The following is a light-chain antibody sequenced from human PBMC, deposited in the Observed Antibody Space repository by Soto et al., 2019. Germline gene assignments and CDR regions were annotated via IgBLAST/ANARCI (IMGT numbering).Light chain of an antibody. CDR1: SSNIGSRT. Sequence: QSVLTQPPSASGTPGQRVTISCSGSSSNIGSRTVNWYQRLPGTAPKLLIYRNNQRPSGVPDRFAGSKSGTSASLAISGLRSEDEADYYCAARDDSLSGHWVFGGGTKLTVL. CDR3: AARDDSLSGHWV. V-gene: IGLV1-44*01. CDR2: RNN. J-gene: IGLJ3*02.